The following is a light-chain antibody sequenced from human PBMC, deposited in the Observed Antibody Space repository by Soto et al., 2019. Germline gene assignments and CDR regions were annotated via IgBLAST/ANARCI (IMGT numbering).Light chain of an antibody. V-gene: IGLV1-51*01. CDR3: GTWDTSLPACV. CDR2: DDN. J-gene: IGLJ1*01. CDR1: ASNIGNNS. Sequence: QSVLTQPPSVSSAPGQSVTISCSGSASNIGNNSVSWYQQLPGAAPKLLIYDDNNRPSGIPDRFSGSKSGTSATLGITGLQTGDEADYYCGTWDTSLPACVFGPGTKVTLL.